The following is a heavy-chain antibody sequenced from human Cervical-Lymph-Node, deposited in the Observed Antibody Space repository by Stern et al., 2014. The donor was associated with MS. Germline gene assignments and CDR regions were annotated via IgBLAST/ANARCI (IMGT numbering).Heavy chain of an antibody. CDR3: VREEAAASFDY. D-gene: IGHD6-13*01. Sequence: MQLVQSGGGLVQPGGSLRLSCAASGFTFSDHYMDWVRQAPGKGLEWVGRSRNKANSYTTEYAASVKGRFPISRHDSKNSLDLQMNSLKTEDTAVYYCVREEAAASFDYWGQGTKVIVSS. CDR1: GFTFSDHY. J-gene: IGHJ4*02. CDR2: SRNKANSYTT. V-gene: IGHV3-72*01.